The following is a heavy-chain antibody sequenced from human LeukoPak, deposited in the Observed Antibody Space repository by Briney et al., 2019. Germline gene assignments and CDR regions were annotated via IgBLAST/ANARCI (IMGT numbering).Heavy chain of an antibody. CDR2: IWYDGSNK. J-gene: IGHJ6*03. CDR3: AREILGDPSRYMDV. CDR1: GFTFSSYG. Sequence: GGSLRLSCAASGFTFSSYGMHWVRQAPGKGLEWVAVIWYDGSNKYYADSVKGRFTISRDNSKNTLYLQMNSLRAEDTAVYYCAREILGDPSRYMDVWGKGTTVTVSS. D-gene: IGHD2-21*02. V-gene: IGHV3-33*01.